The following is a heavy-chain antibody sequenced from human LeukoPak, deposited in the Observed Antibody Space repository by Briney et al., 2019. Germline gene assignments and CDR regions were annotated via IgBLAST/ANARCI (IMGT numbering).Heavy chain of an antibody. V-gene: IGHV4-4*02. J-gene: IGHJ4*02. CDR2: IYHSGST. CDR3: ASKGEYCSGGSCYWAFDY. CDR1: GGSISSSNW. Sequence: PSGTLSLTCAVSGGSISSSNWWSWVRQPPGKGLEWIGEIYHSGSTNYNPSLKSRVTISVDKSKNQFSLKLSSVTAADTAVYYCASKGEYCSGGSCYWAFDYWGQGTLVTASS. D-gene: IGHD2-15*01.